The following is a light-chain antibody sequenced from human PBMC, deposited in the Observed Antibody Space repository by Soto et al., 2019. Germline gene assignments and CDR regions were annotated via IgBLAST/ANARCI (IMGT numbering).Light chain of an antibody. CDR1: NIAIKS. Sequence: SYELTQAPSVSVAPGQTARITCGGNNIAIKSVHWYQQKPGQAPVLVVYDDGDRRSGIPERFSGSNSGNTATLTITRVEDGDEADYHCQVWDSSSDHRVVFGGGTKLTVL. CDR2: DDG. CDR3: QVWDSSSDHRVV. J-gene: IGLJ2*01. V-gene: IGLV3-21*02.